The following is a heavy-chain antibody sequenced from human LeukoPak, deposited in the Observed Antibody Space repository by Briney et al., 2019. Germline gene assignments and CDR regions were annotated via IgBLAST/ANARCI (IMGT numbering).Heavy chain of an antibody. Sequence: PGGSLRLSCAASGFTFSDHYMDWVRQAPGKGLEWVGRTRNKANSYTTEYAASVKGRFTISRDDSKNSLYLQMNSLKTEDTAVYYCARDNWRYYGSGSLDYWGQGTLVTVSS. J-gene: IGHJ4*02. CDR3: ARDNWRYYGSGSLDY. CDR1: GFTFSDHY. CDR2: TRNKANSYTT. D-gene: IGHD3-10*01. V-gene: IGHV3-72*01.